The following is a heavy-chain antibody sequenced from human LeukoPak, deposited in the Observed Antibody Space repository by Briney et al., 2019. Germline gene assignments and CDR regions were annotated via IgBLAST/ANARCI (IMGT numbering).Heavy chain of an antibody. J-gene: IGHJ4*02. V-gene: IGHV4-59*08. D-gene: IGHD3-3*01. CDR1: GGSISSYY. CDR2: IYYSGST. CDR3: ARHRATIFGVPDY. Sequence: PSETLSLTCTVSGGSISSYYWSWIRQPPGKGLEWIGYIYYSGSTNYNPSLKSRVTISVDTSKNQFSLKLSSVTAADTAAYYCARHRATIFGVPDYWGQGTLVTVSS.